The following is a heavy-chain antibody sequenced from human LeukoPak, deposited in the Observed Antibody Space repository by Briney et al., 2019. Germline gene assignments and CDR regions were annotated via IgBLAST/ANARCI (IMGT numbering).Heavy chain of an antibody. J-gene: IGHJ4*02. CDR2: INPNSGGT. Sequence: GASVKVSCKASGYTFTGYYMHWVRQAPGQGLEWMGWINPNSGGTNYAQKFQGRVTMTGDTSTTTVYMDLSRVRSDDTAVYFCVRSSGWSLFDYWGQGTLVTVSS. V-gene: IGHV1-2*02. CDR3: VRSSGWSLFDY. CDR1: GYTFTGYY. D-gene: IGHD6-19*01.